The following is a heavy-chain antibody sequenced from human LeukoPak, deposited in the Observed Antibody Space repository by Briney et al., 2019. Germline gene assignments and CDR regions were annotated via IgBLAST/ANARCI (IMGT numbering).Heavy chain of an antibody. CDR2: ISSGSSTT. J-gene: IGHJ4*02. D-gene: IGHD6-6*01. CDR1: GFTFSSYS. V-gene: IGHV3-48*01. CDR3: ARDIIATPPGY. Sequence: GGSLRLSCAASGFTFSSYSMIWVRQAPGKGLEWVSYISSGSSTTYYADSVKGRFTISRDNAKNSLYLQMNSLRAEDTAVYYCARDIIATPPGYWGQGTLVTVSS.